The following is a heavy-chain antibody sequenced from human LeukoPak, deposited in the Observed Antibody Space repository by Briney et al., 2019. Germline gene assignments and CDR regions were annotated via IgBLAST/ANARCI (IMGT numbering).Heavy chain of an antibody. CDR3: ARGAARLVY. CDR1: GGSISSYY. V-gene: IGHV4-59*01. Sequence: SETLSLTCTVSGGSISSYYWSWIRQPPGKGLEWIGYIYYSGSTNYNPSLKSRVTISVDTSKNQFSLKLSSVTAADTAVYYRARGAARLVYWGQGTLVTVSS. D-gene: IGHD6-6*01. J-gene: IGHJ4*02. CDR2: IYYSGST.